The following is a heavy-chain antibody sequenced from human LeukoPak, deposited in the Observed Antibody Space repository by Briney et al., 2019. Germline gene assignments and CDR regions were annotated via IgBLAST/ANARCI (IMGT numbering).Heavy chain of an antibody. CDR2: ISSSGFTM. Sequence: GGSLRLSCAASGFTFRSYGMNWVRQAPGKGLEWVSYISSSGFTMYYADSVEGRFTISRDNARNSLYLQMNSLRAEDTAVYYCARQSSIWNDGTNTDFNSWGQGTLVTVSS. D-gene: IGHD1-1*01. CDR1: GFTFRSYG. V-gene: IGHV3-48*04. CDR3: ARQSSIWNDGTNTDFNS. J-gene: IGHJ4*02.